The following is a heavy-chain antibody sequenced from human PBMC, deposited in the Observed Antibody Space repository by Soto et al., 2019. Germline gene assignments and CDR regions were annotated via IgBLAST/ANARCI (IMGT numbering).Heavy chain of an antibody. V-gene: IGHV3-23*01. CDR1: GFTFSSYA. J-gene: IGHJ1*01. CDR3: AKRAKSTYYYDSSGYYS. CDR2: ISGSGVST. D-gene: IGHD3-22*01. Sequence: GGSLRLSCAASGFTFSSYAMSWVRQAPGKGLEWVSAISGSGVSTYYADSVKGRFTISRDNSKNTLYLQMNSLRAEDTAVYYCAKRAKSTYYYDSSGYYSWGQGTMVTV.